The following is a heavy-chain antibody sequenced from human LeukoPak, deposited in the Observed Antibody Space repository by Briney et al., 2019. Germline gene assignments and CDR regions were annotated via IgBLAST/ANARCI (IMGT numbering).Heavy chain of an antibody. J-gene: IGHJ4*02. CDR1: GFTFSSYG. CDR3: AKSGRLGLRGGFFDF. Sequence: GGSLRLSCAASGFTFSSYGMSWVRQAPGKGLEWVSAISGSGGSTYYADSVKGRFTISRDNSKNTLYLQMNSLRAEDTAVYYCAKSGRLGLRGGFFDFWGQGTLVTVSS. V-gene: IGHV3-23*01. CDR2: ISGSGGST. D-gene: IGHD4-17*01.